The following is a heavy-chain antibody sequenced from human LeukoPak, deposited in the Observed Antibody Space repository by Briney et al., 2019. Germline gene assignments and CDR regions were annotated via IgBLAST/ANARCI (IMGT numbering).Heavy chain of an antibody. CDR2: ISSSSSYI. Sequence: GGSLRLSCAASGFTFSSYSMNWVRQAPGKGLEWVSSISSSSSYIYYADSVKGRFTISRDNAKNSLYLQMNSLRAEDTAVYDCARGRITIFGVVIIEDYFDYWGQGTLVTVSS. CDR1: GFTFSSYS. V-gene: IGHV3-21*01. CDR3: ARGRITIFGVVIIEDYFDY. D-gene: IGHD3-3*01. J-gene: IGHJ4*02.